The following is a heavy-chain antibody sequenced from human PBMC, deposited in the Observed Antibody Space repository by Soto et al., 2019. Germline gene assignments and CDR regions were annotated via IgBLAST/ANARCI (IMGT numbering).Heavy chain of an antibody. J-gene: IGHJ5*02. Sequence: EVQLLESGGGLVQPGGSLRLSCAASGFTFSSYAMSWVRQAPGKGLEWVSAISGSGGSTYYADSVKGRFTISRDNSKNTLDLQMNSLRAEDTAVYYCAKASAVAGTPHWFDPWGQGTLVTVSS. CDR2: ISGSGGST. CDR3: AKASAVAGTPHWFDP. CDR1: GFTFSSYA. D-gene: IGHD6-19*01. V-gene: IGHV3-23*01.